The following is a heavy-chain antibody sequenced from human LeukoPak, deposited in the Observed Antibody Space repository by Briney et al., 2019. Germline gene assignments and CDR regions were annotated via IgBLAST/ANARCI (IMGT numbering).Heavy chain of an antibody. V-gene: IGHV3-30-3*01. Sequence: GRSLRLSCAASGFTFSSYAMHWVRQAPGKGLEWVAVISYDGSNKNYADSVKGRFTISRDNSKNTLYLQMNSLRAEDTAVYYCARVLGGYYYYYGMDVWGQGTTVTVSS. CDR3: ARVLGGYYYYYGMDV. D-gene: IGHD2-15*01. J-gene: IGHJ6*02. CDR1: GFTFSSYA. CDR2: ISYDGSNK.